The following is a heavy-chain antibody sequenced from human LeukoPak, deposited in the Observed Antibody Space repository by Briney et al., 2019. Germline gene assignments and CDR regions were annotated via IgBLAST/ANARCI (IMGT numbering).Heavy chain of an antibody. Sequence: QSGGSLRLSCAASGFTFSNYWMHWVRQAPGKGLVWVSRIDNGGSDTRHVDSVKGRFTISRDNSKNTLYLQMNSLRAEDTAVYYCAKQNRVTTLSRGGKDYYYMDVWGKGTTVTVSS. CDR3: AKQNRVTTLSRGGKDYYYMDV. D-gene: IGHD4-17*01. J-gene: IGHJ6*03. V-gene: IGHV3-74*01. CDR2: IDNGGSDT. CDR1: GFTFSNYW.